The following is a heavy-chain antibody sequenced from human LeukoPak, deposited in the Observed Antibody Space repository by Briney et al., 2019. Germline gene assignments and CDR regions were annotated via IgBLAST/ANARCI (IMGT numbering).Heavy chain of an antibody. CDR2: IYYSGST. D-gene: IGHD3-3*01. J-gene: IGHJ6*02. CDR3: ARAAYYDFWSGYNYYYYYGMDV. Sequence: PSETLSLTCTVSGGSISSYYWSWIRQPPGKGLEWIGYIYYSGSTNYNPSLKSRVTISVDTSKNQFSLKLSSVTAADTAVYYCARAAYYDFWSGYNYYYYYGMDVWGQGTTVTVSS. CDR1: GGSISSYY. V-gene: IGHV4-59*01.